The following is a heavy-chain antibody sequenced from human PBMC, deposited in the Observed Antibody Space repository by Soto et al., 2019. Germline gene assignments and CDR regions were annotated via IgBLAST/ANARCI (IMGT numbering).Heavy chain of an antibody. V-gene: IGHV3-30*18. CDR3: AKDPTVIAVAPRFFSQH. CDR2: ISYDGSNK. D-gene: IGHD6-19*01. Sequence: QVQLVESGGGVVQPGRSLRLSCAASGFTFSSYGMHWVRQAPGKGLEWVAVISYDGSNKYYADSVKGRFTISRDNSKNTLSLHMNSLRAEDTAVYYCAKDPTVIAVAPRFFSQHWGQGTLVTVSS. CDR1: GFTFSSYG. J-gene: IGHJ1*01.